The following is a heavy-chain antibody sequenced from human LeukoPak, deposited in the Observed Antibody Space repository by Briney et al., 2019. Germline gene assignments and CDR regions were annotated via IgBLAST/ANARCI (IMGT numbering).Heavy chain of an antibody. D-gene: IGHD2-15*01. J-gene: IGHJ4*02. CDR3: AREGGDIADTGFDY. CDR2: IEEEGSEK. V-gene: IGHV3-7*01. CDR1: GISFRNYA. Sequence: GGSLRLSCAASGISFRNYAMSWVRQAPGKGLEWVANIEEEGSEKYYVDSVKGRFTISRDNAKNSLYMQMNSLRAEDTAVYYCAREGGDIADTGFDYWGQGTLVTVSS.